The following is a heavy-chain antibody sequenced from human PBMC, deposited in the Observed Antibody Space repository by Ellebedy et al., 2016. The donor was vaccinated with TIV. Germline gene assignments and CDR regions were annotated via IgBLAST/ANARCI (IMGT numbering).Heavy chain of an antibody. CDR1: RFIFSDAW. CDR3: TTGGAFGSYRLFAF. CDR2: IATKTDGGTS. Sequence: PGGSLRLSCAASRFIFSDAWMTWVRQAPGKGLEWVARIATKTDGGTSHYAAPVKGRFTISRDDSENTLFLQMNSLQIEDTAIYYCTTGGAFGSYRLFAFWGQGTLVTVSS. D-gene: IGHD1-26*01. V-gene: IGHV3-15*04. J-gene: IGHJ4*02.